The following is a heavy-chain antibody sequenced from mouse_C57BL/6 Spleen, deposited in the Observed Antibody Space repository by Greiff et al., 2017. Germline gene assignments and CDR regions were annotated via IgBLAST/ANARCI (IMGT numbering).Heavy chain of an antibody. V-gene: IGHV1-39*01. D-gene: IGHD2-4*01. CDR1: GYSFTDYN. J-gene: IGHJ4*01. CDR2: INPNYGTT. CDR3: AKPSYDYDVGYAMDY. Sequence: VQLQQSGPELVKPGASVKISCKASGYSFTDYNMNWVKQSHGKSLEWIGVINPNYGTTSYNQKFKGKATLTVDQSSSTAYMQLNSLTSEASAVDYCAKPSYDYDVGYAMDYWGQGTSVTVSS.